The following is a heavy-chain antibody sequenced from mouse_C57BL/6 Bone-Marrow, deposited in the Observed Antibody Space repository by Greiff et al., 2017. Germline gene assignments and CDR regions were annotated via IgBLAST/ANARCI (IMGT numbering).Heavy chain of an antibody. V-gene: IGHV1-81*01. CDR3: ARSRGKAY. Sequence: VKLMESGAELARPGASVKLSCKASGYTFTSYGISWVKQRTGQGLEWIGEIYPRSGNTYYNEKFKGKATLTADKSSSTAYMELRSLTSEDSAVYFCARSRGKAYWGQGTLVTVSA. CDR2: IYPRSGNT. D-gene: IGHD2-1*01. J-gene: IGHJ3*01. CDR1: GYTFTSYG.